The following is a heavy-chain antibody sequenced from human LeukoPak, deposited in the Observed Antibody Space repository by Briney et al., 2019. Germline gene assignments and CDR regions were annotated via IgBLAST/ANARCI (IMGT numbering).Heavy chain of an antibody. J-gene: IGHJ4*02. V-gene: IGHV1-69*13. CDR1: GGTFSSYA. CDR2: IIPIFGTA. D-gene: IGHD1-26*01. CDR3: ASITYSGSYRHFDY. Sequence: SVTVSCKASGGTFSSYAISWVRQAPGQGLEWMGGIIPIFGTANYAQKFQGRVTITADESTSTAYMELSSLRSEDTAVYYCASITYSGSYRHFDYWGQGTLVTVSS.